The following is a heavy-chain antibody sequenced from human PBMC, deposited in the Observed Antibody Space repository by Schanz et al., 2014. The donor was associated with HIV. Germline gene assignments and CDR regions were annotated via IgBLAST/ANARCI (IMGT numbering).Heavy chain of an antibody. J-gene: IGHJ1*01. CDR2: IIPVFGTT. D-gene: IGHD1-26*01. V-gene: IGHV1-69*01. Sequence: QVQLVQSGAEVKKPGSSVKVSCKASGGTFMTYAISWVRQAPGQGLEWMGGIIPVFGTTNYAQKFQDRVTITADESTSTAYMELSSLRAEDTAVYYCARALPDEWEPAAYFQHWGQGTLVIVSS. CDR1: GGTFMTYA. CDR3: ARALPDEWEPAAYFQH.